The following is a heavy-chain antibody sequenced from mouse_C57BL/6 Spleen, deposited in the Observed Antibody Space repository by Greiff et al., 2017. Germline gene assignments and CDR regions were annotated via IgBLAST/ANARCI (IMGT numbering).Heavy chain of an antibody. CDR1: GFTFSDYG. CDR3: AREVTTVVANYAMDY. D-gene: IGHD1-1*01. CDR2: ISSGSSTI. J-gene: IGHJ4*01. Sequence: EVQLVESGGGLVKPGGSLKLSCAASGFTFSDYGMHWVRQAPEKGLEWVAYISSGSSTIYYADTVQGRFTISRDNAKNTLFMQMTSLRSEDTAMYYCAREVTTVVANYAMDYWGQGTSVTVSS. V-gene: IGHV5-17*01.